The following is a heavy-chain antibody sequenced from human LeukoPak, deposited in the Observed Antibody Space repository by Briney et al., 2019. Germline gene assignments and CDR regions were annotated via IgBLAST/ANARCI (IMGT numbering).Heavy chain of an antibody. D-gene: IGHD5/OR15-5a*01. V-gene: IGHV4-30-4*08. CDR2: IYYSGST. Sequence: PSETLSLTCTVSGGSISSGDYYWSWIRQPPGKGLEWIGYIYYSGSTYYNPSLKSRVTISVDTSKNQFSLKLSSVTAADTAVYYCARVGVYGLGFAFDIWGQGTMVTVSS. CDR1: GGSISSGDYY. J-gene: IGHJ3*02. CDR3: ARVGVYGLGFAFDI.